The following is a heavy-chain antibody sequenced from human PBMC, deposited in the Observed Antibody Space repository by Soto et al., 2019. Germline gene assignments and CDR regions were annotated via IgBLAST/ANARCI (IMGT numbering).Heavy chain of an antibody. CDR1: GDSMTKYY. CDR2: IYTSGST. J-gene: IGHJ4*02. Sequence: QVQLQESGPGLVKPSETLSLTCTVSGDSMTKYYWSWIRQPAGKGLEWIGRIYTSGSTNYNPSLKSRVTMSIDTSNKHFALSLKSVTAADTAVYYCARTVGAAYYFDFWGQGARVTVSS. V-gene: IGHV4-4*07. D-gene: IGHD1-26*01. CDR3: ARTVGAAYYFDF.